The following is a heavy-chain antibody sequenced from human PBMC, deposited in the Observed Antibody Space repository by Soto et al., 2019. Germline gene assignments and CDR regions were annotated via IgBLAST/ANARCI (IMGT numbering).Heavy chain of an antibody. CDR2: IYPGDSDT. V-gene: IGHV5-51*01. J-gene: IGHJ4*02. D-gene: IGHD2-15*01. CDR3: ARYRYCSGGSCYYPSPVDY. Sequence: PGESLKISCKGSGYSFTSYWIGWVRQMPGKGLEWMGIIYPGDSDTRYSPSFQGQVTISADKSISTAYLQWSSLKASDTAMYYCARYRYCSGGSCYYPSPVDYGGQGTLVPVSS. CDR1: GYSFTSYW.